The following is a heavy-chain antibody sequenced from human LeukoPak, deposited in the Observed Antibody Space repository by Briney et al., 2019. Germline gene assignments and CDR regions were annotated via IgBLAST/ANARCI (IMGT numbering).Heavy chain of an antibody. Sequence: GGSLRLSCAASGFTFSNYGMHWVRQAPGKGLDWVAVVSDDGSHKQYADSVKGRFTVSRDNSEKTLYLQMNSLRAEDTAVYYCARDLSGPNWFDPWGQGTLVTVSS. CDR3: ARDLSGPNWFDP. J-gene: IGHJ5*02. V-gene: IGHV3-30*03. CDR2: VSDDGSHK. D-gene: IGHD6-19*01. CDR1: GFTFSNYG.